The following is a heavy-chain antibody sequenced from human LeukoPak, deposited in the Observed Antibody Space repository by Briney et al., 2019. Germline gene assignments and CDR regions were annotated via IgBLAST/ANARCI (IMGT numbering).Heavy chain of an antibody. Sequence: GGSLRLSCAASGFTFDDYAMHWVRQAPGKGLEWVSGISWNSGIIGYADSVKGRFTISRDNAKNSLYLQMNRLRAEDTALYYCAKGVAAAEGPLDYWGQGTLVTVSS. J-gene: IGHJ4*02. CDR2: ISWNSGII. CDR1: GFTFDDYA. CDR3: AKGVAAAEGPLDY. D-gene: IGHD6-13*01. V-gene: IGHV3-9*01.